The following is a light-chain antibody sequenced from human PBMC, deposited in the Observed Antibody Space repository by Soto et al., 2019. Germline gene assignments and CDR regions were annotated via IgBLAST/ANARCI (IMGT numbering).Light chain of an antibody. CDR1: QSLSSS. CDR2: DAS. J-gene: IGKJ1*01. V-gene: IGKV3-15*01. CDR3: LQYFRWRT. Sequence: EIVMTQSPATLSVSPGERATLPCRASQSLSSSLAWYQQKPGQAPRLLIYDASTRATDIPARFSGSGSGTEFTLTISSLQSEDSAVYYCLQYFRWRTFGQGTKVEIK.